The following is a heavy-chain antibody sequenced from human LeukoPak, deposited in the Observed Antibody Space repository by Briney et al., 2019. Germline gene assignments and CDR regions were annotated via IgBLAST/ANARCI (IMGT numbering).Heavy chain of an antibody. D-gene: IGHD6-6*01. J-gene: IGHJ4*02. CDR3: GRKSAARKTSEFVY. CDR2: IHPNSGGT. Sequence: ASVKVSCKASGCTFTDYYMNWVRQAPGQGLEWMGWIHPNSGGTNYAQKFQGRVTMTRDTSISTAYMELSRLTSDDTAVYYCGRKSAARKTSEFVYWGQGTLVTVSS. V-gene: IGHV1-2*02. CDR1: GCTFTDYY.